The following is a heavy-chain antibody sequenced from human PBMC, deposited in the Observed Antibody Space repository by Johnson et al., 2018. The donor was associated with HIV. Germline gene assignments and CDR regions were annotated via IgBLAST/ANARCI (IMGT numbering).Heavy chain of an antibody. J-gene: IGHJ3*02. CDR2: IRYDGSNK. D-gene: IGHD6-19*01. CDR3: AKIIGYSSGLEI. Sequence: QVQLVESGGGLVQPGGSLRLSCAASGFTVSSNYMSWVRQAPGKGLEWVAFIRYDGSNKYYADPVKGRFTISRDNSKNTLYLQMNSLRAEDTAVYYCAKIIGYSSGLEIWGQGTMVTVSS. CDR1: GFTVSSNY. V-gene: IGHV3-30*02.